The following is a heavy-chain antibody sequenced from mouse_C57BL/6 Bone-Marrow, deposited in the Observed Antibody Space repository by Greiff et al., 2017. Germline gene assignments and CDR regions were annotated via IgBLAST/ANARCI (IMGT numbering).Heavy chain of an antibody. Sequence: QVQLQQSGAELVRPGTSVKLSCKASGYTFTSYWMHWVKQRPGQGLEWIGVIDPSDSYTNYNQKFKGKATLTVDTSSSTAYMQLSSLTSEDSAVXYCARGFASWGEGTLVTVSA. V-gene: IGHV1-59*01. CDR3: ARGFAS. J-gene: IGHJ3*01. CDR1: GYTFTSYW. CDR2: IDPSDSYT.